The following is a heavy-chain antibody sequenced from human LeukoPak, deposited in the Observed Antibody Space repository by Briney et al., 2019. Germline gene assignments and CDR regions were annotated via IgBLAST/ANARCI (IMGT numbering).Heavy chain of an antibody. Sequence: GRSLRLSCAASGFTFSSYGMHWVSQAQGKGLEWVAVISYDGSNKYYADSVKGRFTISRDNSKNTLYLQMNSLRAEDTAVYYCVKAAYGDYFDYWGQGTLVTVSS. CDR2: ISYDGSNK. CDR1: GFTFSSYG. V-gene: IGHV3-30*18. J-gene: IGHJ4*02. D-gene: IGHD4-17*01. CDR3: VKAAYGDYFDY.